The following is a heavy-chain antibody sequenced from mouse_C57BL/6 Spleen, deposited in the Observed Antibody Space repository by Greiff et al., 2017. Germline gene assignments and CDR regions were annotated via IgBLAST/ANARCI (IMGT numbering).Heavy chain of an antibody. D-gene: IGHD1-1*01. Sequence: EVQRVESGPELVKPGASVKISCKASGYSFTDYNMNWVQQSHGKSLEWIGAITPNYGTTSYNQKFKGKATLTVDQSSSTAYMQLNSLTSEDSAVYYCAREITTVVMDYWGQGTSVTVSS. CDR2: ITPNYGTT. V-gene: IGHV1-39*01. CDR1: GYSFTDYN. CDR3: AREITTVVMDY. J-gene: IGHJ4*01.